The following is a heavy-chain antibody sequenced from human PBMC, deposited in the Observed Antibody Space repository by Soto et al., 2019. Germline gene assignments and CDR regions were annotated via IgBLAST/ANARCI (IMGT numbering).Heavy chain of an antibody. CDR1: GYTFSDYG. CDR2: ISADNGKT. V-gene: IGHV1-18*04. J-gene: IGHJ5*02. D-gene: IGHD2-8*02. CDR3: ARYTGWFDH. Sequence: QVQLAQCGGEVKKPGASVQVSCKASGYTFSDYGITWVRLAPGRGLEWVGWISADNGKTNYAQKFEGRLTLTRDTSTATAIMELRSLSSDDCAVYYCARYTGWFDHWGQGTPVIVTS.